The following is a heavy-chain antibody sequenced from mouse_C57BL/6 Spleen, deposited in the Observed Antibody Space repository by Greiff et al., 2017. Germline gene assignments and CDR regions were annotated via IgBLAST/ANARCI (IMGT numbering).Heavy chain of an antibody. CDR2: ISYDGSN. D-gene: IGHD2-3*01. CDR3: ASCDGYYFDY. J-gene: IGHJ2*01. CDR1: GYSITSGYY. V-gene: IGHV3-6*01. Sequence: EVKLLESGPGLVKPSQSLSFTCSVTGYSITSGYYWNWIRPFPGNKLEWMGYISYDGSNKDNPSLKIRISITRDTTKNQFFLKLTSVTTENTSTYYCASCDGYYFDYWGQGTTLTVSS.